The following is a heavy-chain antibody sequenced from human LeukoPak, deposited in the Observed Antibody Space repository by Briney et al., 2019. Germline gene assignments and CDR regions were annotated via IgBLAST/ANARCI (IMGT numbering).Heavy chain of an antibody. V-gene: IGHV3-7*01. CDR3: ARDSMVYYFDY. D-gene: IGHD3-10*01. J-gene: IGHJ4*02. CDR2: IKQDGSEK. CDR1: GFTLSSYW. Sequence: GGSLRLSCAASGFTLSSYWMSWVRQAPGKGLEWVANIKQDGSEKYYVDSVKGRFTISRDNSKNTLYLQMSSLRADDTAVYYCARDSMVYYFDYWAQGTLVTVSS.